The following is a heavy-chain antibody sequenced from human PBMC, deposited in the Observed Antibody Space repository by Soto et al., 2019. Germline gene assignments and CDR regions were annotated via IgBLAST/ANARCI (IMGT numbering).Heavy chain of an antibody. D-gene: IGHD3-3*01. Sequence: PWWSIKLSCAASGLPFNRYSMNWVRKAPGKGLEWVSSISSISSYIYYADSVKGRFTISRDNAKNSMYLQMNSLRAEDTAVYYCVGGCGRFLEWLSHYYYYGMDVGGPGTTGTV. CDR3: VGGCGRFLEWLSHYYYYGMDV. CDR2: ISSISSYI. CDR1: GLPFNRYS. V-gene: IGHV3-21*01. J-gene: IGHJ6*02.